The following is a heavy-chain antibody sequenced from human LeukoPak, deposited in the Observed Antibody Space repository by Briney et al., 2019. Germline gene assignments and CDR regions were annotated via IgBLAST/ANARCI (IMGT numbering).Heavy chain of an antibody. V-gene: IGHV3-23*01. CDR1: GFSFCSYA. CDR2: ISGSGGST. D-gene: IGHD6-13*01. Sequence: GGSLRLSCAASGFSFCSYAMSGVRQAPGEGVEWVSGISGSGGSTYYADSVKGRFTISRDNSKNTLYLQMNSPRAEDTAVYYCAILPGYSSSWYEVDYWGQGTLVTVSS. CDR3: AILPGYSSSWYEVDY. J-gene: IGHJ4*02.